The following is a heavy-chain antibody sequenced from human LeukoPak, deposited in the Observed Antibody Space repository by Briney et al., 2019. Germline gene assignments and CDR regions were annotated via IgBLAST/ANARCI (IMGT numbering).Heavy chain of an antibody. CDR1: GDSISNYY. CDR3: ARGGIAARPGYFDY. CDR2: IFYTGST. D-gene: IGHD6-6*01. Sequence: TSETLSLTCTVSGDSISNYYWAWVRQPPGKGLDWIGHIFYTGSTNYNPSLKSRVSISVDTSKNQFSLKLSSVTAADTAVYYCARGGIAARPGYFDYWGQGTLVTVSS. V-gene: IGHV4-59*12. J-gene: IGHJ4*02.